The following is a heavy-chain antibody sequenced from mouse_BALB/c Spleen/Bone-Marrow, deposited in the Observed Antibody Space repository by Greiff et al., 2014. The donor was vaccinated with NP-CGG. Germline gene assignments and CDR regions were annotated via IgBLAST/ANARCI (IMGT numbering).Heavy chain of an antibody. V-gene: IGHV14-3*02. Sequence: EVQLQQSGAELVKPGASVKLSCTASGFNIKDTYMHWVKQRPEQGLEWIGRIDPANGNTRYDPKFQGKATITADTSSNTAYLQLSSLTSDDAAVYYCAAYYDGSSQFAYWGQGTLVTVSA. CDR1: GFNIKDTY. CDR2: IDPANGNT. J-gene: IGHJ3*01. CDR3: AAYYDGSSQFAY. D-gene: IGHD1-1*01.